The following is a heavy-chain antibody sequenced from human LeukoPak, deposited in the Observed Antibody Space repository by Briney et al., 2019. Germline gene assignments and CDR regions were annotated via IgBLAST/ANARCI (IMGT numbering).Heavy chain of an antibody. CDR3: ARDSYGPPDY. V-gene: IGHV4-39*02. CDR1: GGSISSYY. J-gene: IGHJ4*02. CDR2: IYYSGST. Sequence: TSETLSLTCTVSGGSISSYYWSWIRQPPGKGLEWIGSIYYSGSTYYNPSLKSRVTISVDTSKNQFSLKLSSVTAADTAVYYCARDSYGPPDYWGQGTLVTVSS. D-gene: IGHD5-18*01.